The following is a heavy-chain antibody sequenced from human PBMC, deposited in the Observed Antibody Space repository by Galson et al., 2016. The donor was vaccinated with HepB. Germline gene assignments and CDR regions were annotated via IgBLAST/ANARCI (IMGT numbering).Heavy chain of an antibody. Sequence: SLRLSCAASGFTFDTHAMTWVRQTPGKGLEWVSTISKSGNNTYYSESLKGRFTVSRDNSENMVFLQLDSLTAEDTAVYYCARSPPGVTAYFDYWGQGALVTVSS. CDR2: ISKSGNNT. J-gene: IGHJ4*02. V-gene: IGHV3-23*05. D-gene: IGHD3-10*01. CDR3: ARSPPGVTAYFDY. CDR1: GFTFDTHA.